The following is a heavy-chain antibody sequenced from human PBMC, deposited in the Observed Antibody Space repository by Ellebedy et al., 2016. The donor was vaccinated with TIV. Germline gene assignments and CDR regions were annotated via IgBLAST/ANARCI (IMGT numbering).Heavy chain of an antibody. D-gene: IGHD6-19*01. CDR1: GDSISSYY. CDR3: AREYGSGWYGVDY. CDR2: IYYSGST. V-gene: IGHV4-59*01. Sequence: MPSETLSLTCTVSGDSISSYYWSWIRQPPGKGLEWIGYIYYSGSTNYNPSLRSRVTISVDTSKNQFSLKLSSVTAADTAVYYCAREYGSGWYGVDYWGQGTLVTVSS. J-gene: IGHJ4*02.